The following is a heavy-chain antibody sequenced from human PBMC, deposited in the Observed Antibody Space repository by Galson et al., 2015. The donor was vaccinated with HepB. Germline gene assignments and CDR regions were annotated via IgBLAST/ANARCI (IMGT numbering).Heavy chain of an antibody. D-gene: IGHD3-22*01. CDR3: AAGYYYGDLGRD. CDR1: GFAFSNYA. V-gene: IGHV3-23*01. Sequence: SLRLSCAASGFAFSNYAMSWVRQAPGKGLEWVSTISASGDDTYYADPVKGRFTISRDNSKNTLNVQMNSLRADDTAVYYCAAGYYYGDLGRDWGQGTLVIVSS. CDR2: ISASGDDT. J-gene: IGHJ4*02.